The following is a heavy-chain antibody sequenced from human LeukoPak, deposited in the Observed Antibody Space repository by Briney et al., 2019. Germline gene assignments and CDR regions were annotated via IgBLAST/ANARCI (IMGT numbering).Heavy chain of an antibody. V-gene: IGHV4-30-4*01. CDR3: ARGLRRYSYGATGDY. Sequence: SQTLSLTCTVSGGSISSGDYYWSWIRQPPGKGLEWIGEINHSGSTNYNPSLKSRVTISVDTSKNQFSLKLSSVTAADTAVYYCARGLRRYSYGATGDYWGQGTLVTVSS. D-gene: IGHD5-18*01. J-gene: IGHJ4*02. CDR1: GGSISSGDYY. CDR2: INHSGST.